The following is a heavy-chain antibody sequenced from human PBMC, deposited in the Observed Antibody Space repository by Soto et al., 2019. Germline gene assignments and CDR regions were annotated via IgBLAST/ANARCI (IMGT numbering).Heavy chain of an antibody. V-gene: IGHV4-59*01. CDR3: ARDSGLTGTGGMFDN. J-gene: IGHJ4*02. CDR2: IFYSGTT. Sequence: SETLSLTCTVSGDSISSYYWSWIRQPPGKGLEWIGYIFYSGTTNYDPSLKSRVTMSADTSKNQISLNLSFVTAADTAIYYCARDSGLTGTGGMFDNWGQGILVTVSS. D-gene: IGHD3-9*01. CDR1: GDSISSYY.